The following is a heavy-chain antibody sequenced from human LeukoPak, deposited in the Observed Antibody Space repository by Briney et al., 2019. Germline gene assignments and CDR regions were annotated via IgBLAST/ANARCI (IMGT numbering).Heavy chain of an antibody. Sequence: GGSLRLSCAASGFTFSSYAMHWVRQAPGKGLEWVAVISYDGSNKYYADSVKGRFTISRDNSKNTLYLQMNSLRAEDTVVYYCAKEGVVLMVYAIPSQIDYWGQGTLVTVSS. CDR3: AKEGVVLMVYAIPSQIDY. CDR1: GFTFSSYA. V-gene: IGHV3-30*04. D-gene: IGHD2-8*01. CDR2: ISYDGSNK. J-gene: IGHJ4*02.